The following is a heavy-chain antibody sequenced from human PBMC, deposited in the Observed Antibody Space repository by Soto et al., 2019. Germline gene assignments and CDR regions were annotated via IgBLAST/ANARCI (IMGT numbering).Heavy chain of an antibody. D-gene: IGHD3-10*01. CDR3: ARDTARAIVRNYYCMDV. Sequence: QVQLVESGGGVVHPGRSLRLSCEPSGFTFSSYGMHWVRQAPGKGLEWVAVIWYDGSNKYYADCGKGRFTISRDNSKNTLKMQMNSPRADVTAVYYSARDTARAIVRNYYCMDVWGQGTTVTVSS. CDR1: GFTFSSYG. CDR2: IWYDGSNK. V-gene: IGHV3-33*01. J-gene: IGHJ6*02.